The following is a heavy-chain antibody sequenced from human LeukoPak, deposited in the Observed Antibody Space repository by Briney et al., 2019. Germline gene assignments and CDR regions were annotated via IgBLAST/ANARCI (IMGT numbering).Heavy chain of an antibody. CDR2: MSFDGSNK. CDR1: GFTFNNYG. CDR3: TSICSSSSCYLDY. V-gene: IGHV3-30*03. D-gene: IGHD2-2*01. J-gene: IGHJ4*02. Sequence: GRSLRLSCADSGFTFNNYGMHWVRQAPGKGLEWVAVMSFDGSNKYYADSVKGRFTISRGNSRNTLYLQMNSLRVEDTAVYYCTSICSSSSCYLDYWGQGTLVTVSS.